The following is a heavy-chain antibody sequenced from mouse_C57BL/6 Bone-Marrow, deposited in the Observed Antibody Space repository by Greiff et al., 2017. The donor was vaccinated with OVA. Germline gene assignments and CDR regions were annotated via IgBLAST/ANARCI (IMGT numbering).Heavy chain of an antibody. Sequence: EVQLVESGGGLVKPGGSLKLSCAASGFTFSSYAMSWVRQTPEKRLEWVATISDGGSYTYYPDNVKGRFTISRDNAKNNLYLQMSHLKSEDTAMYYCARDYDYGGCWGQGTTLTVSS. CDR2: ISDGGSYT. V-gene: IGHV5-4*01. D-gene: IGHD2-4*01. CDR1: GFTFSSYA. J-gene: IGHJ2*01. CDR3: ARDYDYGGC.